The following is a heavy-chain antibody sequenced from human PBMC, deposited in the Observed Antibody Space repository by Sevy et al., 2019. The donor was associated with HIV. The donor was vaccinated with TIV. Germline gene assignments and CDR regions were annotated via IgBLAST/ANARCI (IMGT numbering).Heavy chain of an antibody. CDR3: AREGGIAAAGYRVWFDY. D-gene: IGHD6-13*01. CDR1: GFTFSSYG. Sequence: GGSLRLSCAASGFTFSSYGMSWVRQAPGKGLEWVATIKQDGGGKYYVDSVKGRFTISRDNAKNSLYLQMNSLRAEDTAVYYCAREGGIAAAGYRVWFDYWGQGTLVTVSS. V-gene: IGHV3-7*01. CDR2: IKQDGGGK. J-gene: IGHJ4*02.